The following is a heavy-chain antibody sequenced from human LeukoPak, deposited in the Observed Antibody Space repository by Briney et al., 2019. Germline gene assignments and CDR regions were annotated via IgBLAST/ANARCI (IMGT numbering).Heavy chain of an antibody. CDR3: VKRYCSGGSCYQFDY. V-gene: IGHV3-64D*09. D-gene: IGHD2-15*01. J-gene: IGHJ4*02. CDR1: GITLSNAL. CDR2: ISSNGANT. Sequence: GGSLRLSCSASGITLSNALMTWVRQAPGKGLEYVSAISSNGANTYYADSVKGRVTISRDNSKNTLFLQLSSLRVEDTAVYYCVKRYCSGGSCYQFDYWGQGTLVIVSS.